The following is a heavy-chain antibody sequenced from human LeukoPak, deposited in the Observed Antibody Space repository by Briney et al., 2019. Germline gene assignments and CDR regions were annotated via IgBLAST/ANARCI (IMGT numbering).Heavy chain of an antibody. D-gene: IGHD2-2*02. CDR1: GYTFTSYG. J-gene: IGHJ6*03. CDR2: ISAYNGNT. V-gene: IGHV1-18*01. CDR3: ARDGESRFYTYYYFMDV. Sequence: GASVKVSCKASGYTFTSYGISWVRQAPGQGLEWMGWISAYNGNTNYAQKLQGRVTLTIDTSTSTAYMELRSLRSEDTAVYYCARDGESRFYTYYYFMDVWGNGTTVTVSS.